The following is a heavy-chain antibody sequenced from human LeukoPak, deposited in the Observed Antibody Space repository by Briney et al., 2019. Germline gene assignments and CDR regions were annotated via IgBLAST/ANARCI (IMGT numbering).Heavy chain of an antibody. CDR1: GGTFISYA. J-gene: IGHJ6*02. CDR3: ASNSYSGPYYYYGMDV. Sequence: SVKVSCKASGGTFISYAISWVRQAPGQGLEWMGGIIPIFGTASYAQKFQGRVTITADESTSTAYMELSSLRSEDTAVYYCASNSYSGPYYYYGMDVWGQGTTVTVSS. D-gene: IGHD1-26*01. V-gene: IGHV1-69*13. CDR2: IIPIFGTA.